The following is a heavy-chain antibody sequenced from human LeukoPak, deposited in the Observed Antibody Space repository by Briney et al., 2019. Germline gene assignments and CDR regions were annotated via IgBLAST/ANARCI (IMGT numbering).Heavy chain of an antibody. D-gene: IGHD3-10*01. J-gene: IGHJ4*02. CDR1: GISLSNYG. V-gene: IGHV3-23*01. CDR3: AKDGNGSGRYTFDY. Sequence: GGSLRLSCAVSGISLSNYGMSWVRQAPGKGLEWVAGISGSGGGTNYADSVKGRFTISRDNSKNTLYLQMNSPRAEDTAVYYCAKDGNGSGRYTFDYWGQGTLVTVSS. CDR2: ISGSGGGT.